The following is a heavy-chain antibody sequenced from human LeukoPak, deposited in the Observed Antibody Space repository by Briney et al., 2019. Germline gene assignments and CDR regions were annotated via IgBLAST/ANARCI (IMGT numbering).Heavy chain of an antibody. Sequence: PSETLSLTCTVSGGSISSGGYYWSWIRQHPGKGLEWIGYIYYSGSTYYNPSLKSRVTISVDTSKNQFSLKLSSVTAADTAVYYCARGGLWNFYDSSGYFDYWGQGTLVTVSS. J-gene: IGHJ4*02. V-gene: IGHV4-31*03. CDR2: IYYSGST. D-gene: IGHD3-22*01. CDR3: ARGGLWNFYDSSGYFDY. CDR1: GGSISSGGYY.